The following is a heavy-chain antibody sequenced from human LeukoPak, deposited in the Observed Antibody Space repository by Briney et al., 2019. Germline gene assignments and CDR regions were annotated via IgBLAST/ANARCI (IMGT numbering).Heavy chain of an antibody. CDR2: INPNSGGT. V-gene: IGHV1-2*02. Sequence: ASVKVSCKAFGYTITGYYIHWVRQAPGQGLEWMGWINPNSGGTNYAQKFQGRVTMTRDTSISTAYMELSRLRSDDTAVYYCARGGETTVVTPWGGYWGQGTLVTVSS. D-gene: IGHD4-23*01. CDR3: ARGGETTVVTPWGGY. CDR1: GYTITGYY. J-gene: IGHJ4*02.